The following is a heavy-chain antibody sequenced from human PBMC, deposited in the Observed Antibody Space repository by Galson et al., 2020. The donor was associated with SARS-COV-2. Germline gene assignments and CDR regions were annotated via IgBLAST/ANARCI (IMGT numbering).Heavy chain of an antibody. V-gene: IGHV3-7*01. D-gene: IGHD5-12*01. CDR2: IKQDGSEK. CDR1: GFTFSNYW. CDR3: ARDVDIGLFDP. Sequence: TGGSLRLSCGASGFTFSNYWMNWVRQAPGKGLEWVASIKQDGSEKYYVDSVKGRFTISRDNAKKLVFLQMNSLRGEDTATYYCARDVDIGLFDPWGQGTLVTVSS. J-gene: IGHJ5*02.